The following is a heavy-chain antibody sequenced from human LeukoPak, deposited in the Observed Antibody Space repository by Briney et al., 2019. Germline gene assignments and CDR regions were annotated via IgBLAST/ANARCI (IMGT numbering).Heavy chain of an antibody. J-gene: IGHJ5*02. V-gene: IGHV1-2*02. Sequence: ASVKVSCKTSGYTFTDYYIHWVRQAPGQGPEWMGWINPNSGGTNYAQNLHGRVTMTRDTTISTAYMELSRLRSDATAVYYCARDYERIIMVRGVPLSPQTVFDPWGQGTLVTVSS. D-gene: IGHD3-10*01. CDR3: ARDYERIIMVRGVPLSPQTVFDP. CDR2: INPNSGGT. CDR1: GYTFTDYY.